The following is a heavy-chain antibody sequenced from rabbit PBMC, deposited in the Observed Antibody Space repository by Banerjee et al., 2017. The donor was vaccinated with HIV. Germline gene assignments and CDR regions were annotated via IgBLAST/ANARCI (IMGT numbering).Heavy chain of an antibody. Sequence: QQLVESGGDLVKPGASLTLTCTASAFSFSSNYYMCWVRQAPGKGLELIACIYDGSSGISYYATWAKGRFTISKTSSTTVTLQMTSLTAADTATYFCARAIDYAVYDLWGPGTLVTVS. D-gene: IGHD4-2*01. CDR3: ARAIDYAVYDL. CDR2: IYDGSSGIS. V-gene: IGHV1S40*01. J-gene: IGHJ4*01. CDR1: AFSFSSNYY.